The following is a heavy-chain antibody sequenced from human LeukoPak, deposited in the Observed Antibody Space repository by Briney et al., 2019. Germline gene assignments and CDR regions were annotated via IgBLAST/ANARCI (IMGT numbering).Heavy chain of an antibody. V-gene: IGHV1-69*05. CDR2: IIPIFGTA. CDR3: ARGAKGSGYSDV. D-gene: IGHD3-3*01. CDR1: GGTFSSYA. J-gene: IGHJ6*04. Sequence: GASVKVSCKASGGTFSSYAISWVRQAPGQGLEWMGGIIPIFGTANYAQKFQGRVTITTDESTSTAYMELSSLRSEDTAVYYCARGAKGSGYSDVWGKGTTVTVSS.